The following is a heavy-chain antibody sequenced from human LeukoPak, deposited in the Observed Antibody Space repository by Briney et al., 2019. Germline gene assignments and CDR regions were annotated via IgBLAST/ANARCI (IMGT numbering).Heavy chain of an antibody. Sequence: GRSLRLSCAASGFTFSSYAMHWVRQAPGKGLEWVAVISYDGSNKYYADSVKGRFTISRDNSKNTLYLQMNSLRAEDTAVYYCARDLCGGDCYSKGDYYYGMDVWGKGTTVTVSS. CDR2: ISYDGSNK. V-gene: IGHV3-30*04. J-gene: IGHJ6*04. CDR1: GFTFSSYA. D-gene: IGHD2-21*02. CDR3: ARDLCGGDCYSKGDYYYGMDV.